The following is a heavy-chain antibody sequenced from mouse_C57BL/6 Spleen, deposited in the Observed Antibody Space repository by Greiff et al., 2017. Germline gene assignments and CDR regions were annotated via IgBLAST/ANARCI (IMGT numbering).Heavy chain of an antibody. CDR1: GYTFTSYW. V-gene: IGHV1-69*01. Sequence: QVQLQQPGAELVMPGASVKLSCKASGYTFTSYWMHWVKQRPGQGLEWIGEIDPSDSYTNYNQKFKGKSTLTVDKSSSTAYMQLSSLTSEDSAVYYCARTLFPRDYVDYWGQGTTLTVSS. J-gene: IGHJ2*01. CDR2: IDPSDSYT. CDR3: ARTLFPRDYVDY.